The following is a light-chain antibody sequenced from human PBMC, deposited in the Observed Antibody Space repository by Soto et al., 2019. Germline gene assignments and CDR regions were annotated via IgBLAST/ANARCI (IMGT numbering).Light chain of an antibody. J-gene: IGKJ2*01. Sequence: EIVLTQSLGTLSLSPGERATLSCRASQSISNSYLAWYQQRPGQAPRLLLSDASSRATGIPDRFSGSGSGTDFTLTISRLEPEDFAVYYCQQYGNSLPYTFGQGTKVEIK. CDR1: QSISNSY. CDR3: QQYGNSLPYT. CDR2: DAS. V-gene: IGKV3-20*01.